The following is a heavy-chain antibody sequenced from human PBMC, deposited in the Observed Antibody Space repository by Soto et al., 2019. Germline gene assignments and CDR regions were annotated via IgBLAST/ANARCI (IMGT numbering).Heavy chain of an antibody. Sequence: EVQLVESGGGLVKPGESLRLSCAASGFTFSNYNMIWVRQAPGKGLEWVSSISRSSGYIYYADSMKGRFTISRDNAKNSLLLQMNSLRDEHTAVYFCARCGTGVPDGYNYIPNSWGQGTLVTVP. J-gene: IGHJ4*02. CDR2: ISRSSGYI. D-gene: IGHD5-12*01. V-gene: IGHV3-21*01. CDR3: ARCGTGVPDGYNYIPNS. CDR1: GFTFSNYN.